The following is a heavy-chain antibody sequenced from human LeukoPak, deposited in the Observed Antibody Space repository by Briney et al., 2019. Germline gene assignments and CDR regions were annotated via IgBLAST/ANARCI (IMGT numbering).Heavy chain of an antibody. CDR2: INHSGST. V-gene: IGHV4-34*01. Sequence: SETLSLTCAVYGGSFSGYYWSWIRQPPGKGLEWIGEINHSGSTNYNPSLKSRVTISVDTSKNQFSLKLSSVTAAGTAVYYCARVDTAMVLDYWGQGTLVTVSS. J-gene: IGHJ4*02. D-gene: IGHD5-18*01. CDR1: GGSFSGYY. CDR3: ARVDTAMVLDY.